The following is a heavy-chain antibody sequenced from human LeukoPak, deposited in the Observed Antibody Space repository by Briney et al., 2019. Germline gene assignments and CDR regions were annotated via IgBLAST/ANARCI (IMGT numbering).Heavy chain of an antibody. V-gene: IGHV3-23*01. CDR1: EFPFSDFA. D-gene: IGHD3-9*01. CDR2: ISGGGDNT. CDR3: AKVRGVLRYFDWLFDFDY. Sequence: PGGPLSLSCAVSEFPFSDFAMSWVRQAPGKGLEWVSTISGGGDNTYFADSVKGRFTISRDNSKNTLYLQMNSLRAEDTAVYYCAKVRGVLRYFDWLFDFDYWGQGTLVTVSS. J-gene: IGHJ4*02.